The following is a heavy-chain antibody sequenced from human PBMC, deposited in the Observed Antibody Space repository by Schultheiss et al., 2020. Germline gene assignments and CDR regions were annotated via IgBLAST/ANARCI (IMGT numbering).Heavy chain of an antibody. CDR3: ARMVRLEGYYGMDV. CDR1: GFSVSASGMR. Sequence: SGPTLVKPTQTLTLTCSCSGFSVSASGMRVSWIRQPPGKALEWLGRIDWDDDKFYSASLQTRLTISKDTSKNQVVLTMTNMDPVDTATYYCARMVRLEGYYGMDVWGQGTTVTVSS. J-gene: IGHJ6*02. D-gene: IGHD1-1*01. V-gene: IGHV2-70*04. CDR2: IDWDDDK.